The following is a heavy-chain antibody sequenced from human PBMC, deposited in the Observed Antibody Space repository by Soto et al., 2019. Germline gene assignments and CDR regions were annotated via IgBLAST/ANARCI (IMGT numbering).Heavy chain of an antibody. CDR1: GFIFSGHW. CDR3: ARVLRGRGSSTFDF. J-gene: IGHJ4*02. V-gene: IGHV3-74*03. Sequence: EVQLVESGGGLVHPGGSLRLSCAASGFIFSGHWMHWVRQVPGKGLLWVARINGDGSITTSTDSVGGRFTISRDNAKNTLHLQMHNLRPEDTGLYYCARVLRGRGSSTFDFWGQGTLVTVSS. CDR2: INGDGSIT. D-gene: IGHD1-26*01.